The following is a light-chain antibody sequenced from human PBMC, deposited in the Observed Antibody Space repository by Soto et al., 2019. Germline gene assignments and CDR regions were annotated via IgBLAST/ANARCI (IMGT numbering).Light chain of an antibody. J-gene: IGLJ3*02. V-gene: IGLV2-8*01. CDR2: DVT. CDR1: SSDVGGYNY. CDR3: SSYAGSNNWV. Sequence: QSALTQPPSASGSPGQSVTISCTGTSSDVGGYNYVSWYQQHPGKAPKLMIYDVTKRPSGVPDRFSGSKSGNTASLTVSGLQAEDEADSYCSSYAGSNNWVFGGGTKLTVL.